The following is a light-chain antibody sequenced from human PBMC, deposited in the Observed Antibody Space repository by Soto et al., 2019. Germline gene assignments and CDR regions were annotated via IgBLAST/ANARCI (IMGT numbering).Light chain of an antibody. Sequence: EIVMSQSPAALSVSPGERATLSCRARESGSSNLAWYQEKRGQAPRLLIYGASTRATGIPARFSGSGSGTEFTLTISSLQSEDFAVYYCQQYNNWPRTFGQGTKVDI. J-gene: IGKJ1*01. CDR1: ESGSSN. V-gene: IGKV3-15*01. CDR3: QQYNNWPRT. CDR2: GAS.